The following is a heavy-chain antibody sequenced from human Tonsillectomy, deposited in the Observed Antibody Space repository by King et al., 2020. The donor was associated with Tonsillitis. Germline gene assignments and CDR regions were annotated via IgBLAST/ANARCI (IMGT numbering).Heavy chain of an antibody. Sequence: VQLQQWGAGLLKTSETLSLTCAAYGGSFSGLYWSWIRKPPGEGLEWMWEINHSGSTKYKPSRKSRVTISVDTSQNQCFVKLSSVTAADTAVYYCARGGRGRADYWGQGTLVTVSS. CDR1: GGSFSGLY. CDR2: INHSGST. J-gene: IGHJ4*02. CDR3: ARGGRGRADY. V-gene: IGHV4-34*01. D-gene: IGHD3-10*01.